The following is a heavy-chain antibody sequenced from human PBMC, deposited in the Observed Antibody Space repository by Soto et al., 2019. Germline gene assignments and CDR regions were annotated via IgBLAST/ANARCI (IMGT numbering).Heavy chain of an antibody. V-gene: IGHV1-2*04. J-gene: IGHJ3*02. D-gene: IGHD6-19*01. CDR3: ARDPAAVAGWVAFDI. CDR1: GYTFTGYY. Sequence: ASVKVSCKASGYTFTGYYIHWVRQAPGQGLEWMGWINPNSGGTNYAQKFQGWVTMTRDTSISTAYMELSRLRSDDTAVYYCARDPAAVAGWVAFDIWGQGTMVTVSS. CDR2: INPNSGGT.